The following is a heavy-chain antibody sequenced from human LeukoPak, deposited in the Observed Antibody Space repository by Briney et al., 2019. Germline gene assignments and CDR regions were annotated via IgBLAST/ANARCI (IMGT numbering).Heavy chain of an antibody. CDR1: GYTFTSYD. J-gene: IGHJ3*02. V-gene: IGHV1-46*01. D-gene: IGHD6-13*01. CDR2: INPSSGGT. CDR3: ARESRPIAASGRGAFDI. Sequence: ASVKVSCKASGYTFTSYDINWVRQAPGQGLEWMGIINPSSGGTTYAQKFQGRVAMTSVTSTSTLYMELSSLRSEDTAIYYRARESRPIAASGRGAFDIWGQGTMVSVSS.